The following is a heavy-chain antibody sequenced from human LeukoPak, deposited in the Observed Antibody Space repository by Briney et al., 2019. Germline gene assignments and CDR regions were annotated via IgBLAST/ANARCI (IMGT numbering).Heavy chain of an antibody. Sequence: PGGSLRLSCAGSGFTLSGSVIHWVRQAAGKGLEWVGRIRSKRNNYATAYAASVKGRFTISRDDPKNTVYLHMDSLKTEDTALYYCSRLEDTSPIEVALDIWGQGTVVTVSS. CDR1: GFTLSGSV. D-gene: IGHD2-2*01. CDR3: SRLEDTSPIEVALDI. V-gene: IGHV3-73*01. CDR2: IRSKRNNYAT. J-gene: IGHJ3*02.